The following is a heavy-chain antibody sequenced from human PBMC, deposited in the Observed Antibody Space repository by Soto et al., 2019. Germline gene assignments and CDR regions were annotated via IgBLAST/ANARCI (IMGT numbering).Heavy chain of an antibody. V-gene: IGHV1-24*01. J-gene: IGHJ6*02. Sequence: QVQLVQSGAEVKKPGASVKVSCKVSGYTLTELSMHWVRQAPGKGLEWMGGFDPEDGETIYAQKFQGRVTMTEDTSTDTAYMELSSLRSGDTAVYYCATTTIMITFGGVIYGMDVWGQGTTVTVSS. CDR2: FDPEDGET. CDR1: GYTLTELS. CDR3: ATTTIMITFGGVIYGMDV. D-gene: IGHD3-16*01.